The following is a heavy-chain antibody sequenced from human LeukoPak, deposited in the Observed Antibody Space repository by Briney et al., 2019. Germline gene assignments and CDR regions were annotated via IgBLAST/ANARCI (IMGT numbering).Heavy chain of an antibody. CDR3: ARDLYSSSWFDY. J-gene: IGHJ4*02. CDR1: GGSFSGYY. CDR2: INHSGST. D-gene: IGHD6-13*01. V-gene: IGHV4-34*01. Sequence: SETLSLTCAVYGGSFSGYYWSWIRQPPGKGLEWIGEINHSGSTNYNPSLKSRVTISVDTSKNQFSLKLSSATAADTAVYYCARDLYSSSWFDYWGQGTLVTVSS.